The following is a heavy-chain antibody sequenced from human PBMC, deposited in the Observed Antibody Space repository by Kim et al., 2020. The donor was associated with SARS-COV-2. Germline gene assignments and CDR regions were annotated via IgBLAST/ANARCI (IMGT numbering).Heavy chain of an antibody. CDR2: ISGSGGST. Sequence: GGSLRLSCAASGFTFSSYAMSWVRQAPGKGLEWVSAISGSGGSTYYADSVKGRFTISRDNSKNTLYLQMNSLRAEDTAVYYCAKKGAWGTTVIDGDNYFDYWGQGTLVTVSS. D-gene: IGHD4-17*01. CDR3: AKKGAWGTTVIDGDNYFDY. CDR1: GFTFSSYA. V-gene: IGHV3-23*01. J-gene: IGHJ4*02.